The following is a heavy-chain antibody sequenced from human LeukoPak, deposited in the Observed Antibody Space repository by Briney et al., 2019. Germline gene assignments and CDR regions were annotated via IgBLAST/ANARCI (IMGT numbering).Heavy chain of an antibody. CDR3: ARDIYSGTTYYYYGMDV. V-gene: IGHV3-30*04. CDR1: GFTFSSYA. CDR2: ISYDGSGK. Sequence: GGSLRLSCAASGFTFSSYAMHWVRQAPGKGLEWVAVISYDGSGKYYADSVKGRFTISRDNSKNTLYLQMNSLRAEDTAVYYCARDIYSGTTYYYYGMDVWGQGTTVTVSS. D-gene: IGHD1-26*01. J-gene: IGHJ6*02.